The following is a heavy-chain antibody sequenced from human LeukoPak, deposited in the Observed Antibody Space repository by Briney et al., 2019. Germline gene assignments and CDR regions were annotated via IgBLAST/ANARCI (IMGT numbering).Heavy chain of an antibody. CDR2: ISYDGSDK. CDR1: GFTFSSHG. D-gene: IGHD3-9*01. CDR3: ARSRDWYVDY. V-gene: IGHV3-30*03. Sequence: PGGSLRLSCAASGFTFSSHGMHWVRQVPGKGLEWMIVISYDGSDKYYADSVKGRFTISRDNSKNTLYLQMNSLRAEDTAIYYCARSRDWYVDYWGQGSLVTVSS. J-gene: IGHJ4*02.